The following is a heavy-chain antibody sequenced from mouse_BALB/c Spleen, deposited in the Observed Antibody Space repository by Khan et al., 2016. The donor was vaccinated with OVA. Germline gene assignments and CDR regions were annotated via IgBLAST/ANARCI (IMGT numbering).Heavy chain of an antibody. J-gene: IGHJ3*01. CDR3: TRGGVGGFAY. V-gene: IGHV1-54*01. D-gene: IGHD3-1*01. CDR2: INPGSGGT. CDR1: GYAFTNYL. Sequence: QVQLKQSGAELVRPGTSVKVSCKASGYAFTNYLIEWVKQRPGQGLEWIGVINPGSGGTDYNEKFKGKATLTADKSSSTAYMQLSSLTSDVSAVYFCTRGGVGGFAYGGQGTLVTVSA.